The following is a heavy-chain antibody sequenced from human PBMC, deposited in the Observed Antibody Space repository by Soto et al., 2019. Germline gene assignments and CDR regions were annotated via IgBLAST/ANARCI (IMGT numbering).Heavy chain of an antibody. CDR3: ARVLRFLEWLTNQPVFWYFDL. J-gene: IGHJ2*01. D-gene: IGHD3-3*01. CDR2: IYYSGST. CDR1: GGPISSGDYY. V-gene: IGHV4-30-4*01. Sequence: QVQLQESGPGLVKPSQTLSLTCTVSGGPISSGDYYWSWIRQPPGKGLEWIGSIYYSGSTYYNPSLKSRVTIAVDTSKNQFSLRLSSVSAADTAVYYCARVLRFLEWLTNQPVFWYFDLWGRGTLVTVFS.